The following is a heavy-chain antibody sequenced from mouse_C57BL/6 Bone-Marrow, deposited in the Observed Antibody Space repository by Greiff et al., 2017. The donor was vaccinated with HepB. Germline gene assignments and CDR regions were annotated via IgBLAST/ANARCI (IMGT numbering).Heavy chain of an antibody. CDR3: ARDYYGNFDY. V-gene: IGHV7-1*01. D-gene: IGHD1-1*01. J-gene: IGHJ2*01. Sequence: DVMLVESGGGLVQSGRSLRLSCATSGFTFSDFYMEWVRQAPGKGLEWIAASRNKANDYTTEYSASVKGRFIVSRDTSQSILYLQMNALRAEDTAIYYCARDYYGNFDYWGQGTTLTVSS. CDR2: SRNKANDYTT. CDR1: GFTFSDFY.